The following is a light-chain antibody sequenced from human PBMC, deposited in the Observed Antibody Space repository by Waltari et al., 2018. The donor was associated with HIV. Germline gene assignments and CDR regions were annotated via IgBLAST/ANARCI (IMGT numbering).Light chain of an antibody. J-gene: IGLJ3*02. CDR2: DVS. CDR1: SSDVGGYNY. CDR3: CSYAGTSTWV. V-gene: IGLV2-23*02. Sequence: QSALTQPASVSGSPGQSITISCTGTSSDVGGYNYVSWYQQHPGKAPKLMIYDVSKRPSGVSIRVSGSKSGNTASLTISGLQAEDEADYYCCSYAGTSTWVFGGGTQLTVL.